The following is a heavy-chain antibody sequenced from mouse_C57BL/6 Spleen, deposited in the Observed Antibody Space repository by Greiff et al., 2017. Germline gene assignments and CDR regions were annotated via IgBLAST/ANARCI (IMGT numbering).Heavy chain of an antibody. Sequence: QVQLQQPGAELVRPGSSVKLSCKASGYTFTSYWMHWVKQRPIQGLEWIGNIDPSDSETHYNQKFKDKATLTVDKSSSTAYMQLSSLTSEDSAVYYCAIRHYYGSSYEYAMDYWGQGTSVTVSS. CDR3: AIRHYYGSSYEYAMDY. CDR2: IDPSDSET. D-gene: IGHD1-1*01. V-gene: IGHV1-52*01. J-gene: IGHJ4*01. CDR1: GYTFTSYW.